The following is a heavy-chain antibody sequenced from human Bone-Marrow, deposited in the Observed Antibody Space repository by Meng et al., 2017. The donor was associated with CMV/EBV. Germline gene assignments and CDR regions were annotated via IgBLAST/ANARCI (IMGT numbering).Heavy chain of an antibody. CDR3: ARDGSTSLFHYHGMDV. V-gene: IGHV3-30*02. CDR1: GFTFDNYA. J-gene: IGHJ6*02. D-gene: IGHD6-13*01. Sequence: GESLKISCAASGFTFDNYAMHWVRQAPGKGLECVAFIHYDGSSASYADFVKGRFTISRANSKKTLYLQMSSLRTEDTAVYYCARDGSTSLFHYHGMDVWGQGTTVTVSS. CDR2: IHYDGSSA.